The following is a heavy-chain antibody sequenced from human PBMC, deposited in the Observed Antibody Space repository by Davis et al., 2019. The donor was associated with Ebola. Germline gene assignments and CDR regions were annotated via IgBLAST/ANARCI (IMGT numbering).Heavy chain of an antibody. CDR2: IYPGDSDT. CDR1: GYSFTSYW. Sequence: KVSCKASGYSFTSYWIGWVRQMPGKGLEWMGIIYPGDSDTRYRPSFQGQVTISADKSISTAYLQWRSLKASDTAMYYCARRVVIPNWYFDLWGRGTLVTVSS. J-gene: IGHJ2*01. CDR3: ARRVVIPNWYFDL. D-gene: IGHD3-22*01. V-gene: IGHV5-51*01.